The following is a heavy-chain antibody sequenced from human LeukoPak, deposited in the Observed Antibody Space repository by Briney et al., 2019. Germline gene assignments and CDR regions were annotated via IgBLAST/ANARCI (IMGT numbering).Heavy chain of an antibody. CDR1: GFTFDNYE. D-gene: IGHD4-17*01. CDR3: ANIRLGVTRGERVDY. V-gene: IGHV3-48*03. J-gene: IGHJ4*02. CDR2: ISSSGSTI. Sequence: GGSLRLSCVASGFTFDNYEMNWVRQAPGKGLEWISYISSSGSTIYYRDSVKGRFIISRDNSQNTVDLQMTRLRNDDTGIYYCANIRLGVTRGERVDYWGQGTLVTVSS.